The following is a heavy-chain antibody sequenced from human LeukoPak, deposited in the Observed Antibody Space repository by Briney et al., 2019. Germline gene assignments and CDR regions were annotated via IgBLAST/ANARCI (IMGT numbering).Heavy chain of an antibody. CDR1: GSTFSSYA. Sequence: GGSLRLSCAASGSTFSSYAMSWVRQAPGKGLEWVSAISGSGGSTYYADSVKGRFTISRDNSKNTLYLQMNSLRAEDTAVYYCAKPSLWFGELFGFDYWGQGTLVTVSS. D-gene: IGHD3-10*01. CDR2: ISGSGGST. J-gene: IGHJ4*02. CDR3: AKPSLWFGELFGFDY. V-gene: IGHV3-23*01.